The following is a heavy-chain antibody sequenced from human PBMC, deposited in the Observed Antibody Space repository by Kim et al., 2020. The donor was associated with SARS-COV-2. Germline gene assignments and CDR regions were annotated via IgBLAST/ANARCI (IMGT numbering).Heavy chain of an antibody. CDR2: T. Sequence: TRYSPCFQGQVTISADKSISTDYLQWSGLKASDTAIYYCARQTHALGGFDYWGQGTLVTVSS. CDR3: ARQTHALGGFDY. D-gene: IGHD3-16*01. J-gene: IGHJ4*02. V-gene: IGHV5-51*01.